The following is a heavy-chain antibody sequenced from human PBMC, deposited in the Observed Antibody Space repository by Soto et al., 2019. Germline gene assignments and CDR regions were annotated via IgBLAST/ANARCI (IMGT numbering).Heavy chain of an antibody. CDR2: ISSSSSYI. J-gene: IGHJ5*01. V-gene: IGHV3-21*01. Sequence: EVQLVESGGGLVKPGGSLRLSCAASGFTFSSYSMNWVRQAPGKGLEWVSSISSSSSYIYYADSVKGRFTISRDNSKNPLHLQMSSLRAEGTAVYCCARGDQDYYGSGSYYEWSDPWGQGTLVTVPS. CDR1: GFTFSSYS. CDR3: ARGDQDYYGSGSYYEWSDP. D-gene: IGHD3-10*01.